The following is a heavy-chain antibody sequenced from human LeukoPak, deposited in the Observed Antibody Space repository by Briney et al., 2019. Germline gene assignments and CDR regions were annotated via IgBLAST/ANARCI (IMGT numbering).Heavy chain of an antibody. CDR1: GASISNYY. J-gene: IGHJ4*02. V-gene: IGHV4-59*08. Sequence: WETLSLTCTVSGASISNYYWTWIRQPPGKGLEWIGYIHYSGTTNYDPSLKSRVTISVDTSKNQFSLKLSSVTAADTAMYYCARHGSGSGSYDYWGQGTLVTVSS. D-gene: IGHD3-10*01. CDR2: IHYSGTT. CDR3: ARHGSGSGSYDY.